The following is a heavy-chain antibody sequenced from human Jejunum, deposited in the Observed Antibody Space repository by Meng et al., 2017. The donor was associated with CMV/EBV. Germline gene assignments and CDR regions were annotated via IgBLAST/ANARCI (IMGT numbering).Heavy chain of an antibody. D-gene: IGHD2-15*01. V-gene: IGHV3-7*03. Sequence: SLKISCAASGFTLNRHWMSWVRQAPGKGLEWVANIKQDGSEKYYVDSVKGRFTISRDNSRNTLYLQMNSLRAEDTAVYYCAKLSDVWGQGTTVTVSS. CDR3: AKLSDV. J-gene: IGHJ6*02. CDR1: GFTLNRHW. CDR2: IKQDGSEK.